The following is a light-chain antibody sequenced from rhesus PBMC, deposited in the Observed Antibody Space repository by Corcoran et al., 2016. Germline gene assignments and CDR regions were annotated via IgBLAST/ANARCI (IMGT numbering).Light chain of an antibody. Sequence: QVILTQSPATLSLSPGERATLSCRASQSVSSYFAWYQPKPGQAPRLLIYGASSRATGIPDRVRGSGSGIDFTLTISSLEPEDVGVYHCYQHSSGYSFGQGTKVEIK. CDR3: YQHSSGYS. V-gene: IGKV3-10*01. CDR2: GAS. J-gene: IGKJ2*01. CDR1: QSVSSY.